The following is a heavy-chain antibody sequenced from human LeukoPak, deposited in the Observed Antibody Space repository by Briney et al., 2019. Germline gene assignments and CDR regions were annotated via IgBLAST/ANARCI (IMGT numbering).Heavy chain of an antibody. CDR2: ISGSGGST. D-gene: IGHD6-13*01. J-gene: IGHJ6*03. CDR3: ARTDIAAAGRYYYYMDV. Sequence: GGSLRLSCAASGFTFSTYTMTWVRQAPGKGLEWVSAISGSGGSTYYADSVKGRFTISRDNSKNTLYLQMNSLRAEDTALYYCARTDIAAAGRYYYYMDVWGKGTTVTVSS. CDR1: GFTFSTYT. V-gene: IGHV3-23*01.